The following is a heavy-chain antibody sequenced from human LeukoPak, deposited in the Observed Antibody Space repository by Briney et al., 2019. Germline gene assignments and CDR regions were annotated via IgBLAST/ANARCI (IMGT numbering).Heavy chain of an antibody. CDR1: GFTFSSYS. CDR2: INSSESTI. J-gene: IGHJ6*03. D-gene: IGHD3-10*01. Sequence: GGSLRLSCAASGFTFSSYSMNWVRQAPGKGLEWVSYINSSESTIYYPDSVKGRFTISRDNSKNSLYLQMNSLRAEDTAVYYCARGRASGTYYTRGYYMDVWGKGTTVTISS. CDR3: ARGRASGTYYTRGYYMDV. V-gene: IGHV3-48*04.